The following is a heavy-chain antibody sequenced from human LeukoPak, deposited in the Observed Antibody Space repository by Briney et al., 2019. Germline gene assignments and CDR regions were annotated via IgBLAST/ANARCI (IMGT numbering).Heavy chain of an antibody. CDR2: VYYSGST. Sequence: PSDTLSLTCTVSGGSISPYYWSWIRQPPGKGLEWIGYVYYSGSTRYNPSLKSRVTISVDTSKNQFSLKLSSVTAADTAVYYCARQGPRYGSGSYISKNWFDPWGQGTLVTVSS. D-gene: IGHD3-10*01. CDR3: ARQGPRYGSGSYISKNWFDP. CDR1: GGSISPYY. J-gene: IGHJ5*02. V-gene: IGHV4-59*08.